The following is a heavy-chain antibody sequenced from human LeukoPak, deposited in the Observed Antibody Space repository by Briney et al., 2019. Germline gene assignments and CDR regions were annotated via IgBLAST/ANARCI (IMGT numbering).Heavy chain of an antibody. CDR3: ARHHQQRPLPTEFDP. CDR2: IYYSGST. Sequence: PSETLSLTCTVSGGSISSSSYYWGWIRQPPGKGLEWIGSIYYSGSTYYNPSLKSRVTISVDTSKNQFSLKLSSVTAADTAVYYCARHHQQRPLPTEFDPWGQGTLVTVSS. CDR1: GGSISSSSYY. D-gene: IGHD5-18*01. J-gene: IGHJ5*02. V-gene: IGHV4-39*01.